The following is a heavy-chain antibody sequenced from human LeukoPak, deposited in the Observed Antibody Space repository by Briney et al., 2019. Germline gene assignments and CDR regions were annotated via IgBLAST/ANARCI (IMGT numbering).Heavy chain of an antibody. J-gene: IGHJ5*02. CDR1: GFTFSSYA. Sequence: GSLRLSCAASGFTFSSYAMSWIRQPPGKGLEWIGEINHSGSTNYNPSLKSRVTISVDTSKNQFSLKLSSVTAADTAVYYCARGMGYCSGGSCYEWFDPWGQGTLVTVSS. CDR3: ARGMGYCSGGSCYEWFDP. D-gene: IGHD2-15*01. V-gene: IGHV4-34*01. CDR2: INHSGST.